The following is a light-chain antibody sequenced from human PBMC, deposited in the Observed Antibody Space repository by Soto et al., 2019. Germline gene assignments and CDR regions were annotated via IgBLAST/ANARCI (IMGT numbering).Light chain of an antibody. V-gene: IGKV3-15*01. CDR3: QKYNNWPQIN. CDR2: GAS. Sequence: VMTQSPATLSTLPVETATLSFLSSQGVSINLAWYQQKPGQAHRLIIYGASNRATGIPDRFSASGSGTEFTLTIRRLKSEDFAVYYCQKYNNWPQINVGKGKQLEIK. J-gene: IGKJ5*01. CDR1: QGVSIN.